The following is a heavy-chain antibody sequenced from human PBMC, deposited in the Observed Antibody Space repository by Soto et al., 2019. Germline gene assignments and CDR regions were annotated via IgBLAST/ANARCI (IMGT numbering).Heavy chain of an antibody. J-gene: IGHJ4*02. Sequence: SETLSLTCAVYGGSFSGYYWSWIRQPPGKGLEWIGEINHSGSTNYNPSLKSRVTISVDTSKNQFSLKLSSVTAADTAVYYCARCSWGYYDSSGYYYRPYYFDYWGQGTLVTVSS. CDR1: GGSFSGYY. D-gene: IGHD3-22*01. CDR2: INHSGST. V-gene: IGHV4-34*01. CDR3: ARCSWGYYDSSGYYYRPYYFDY.